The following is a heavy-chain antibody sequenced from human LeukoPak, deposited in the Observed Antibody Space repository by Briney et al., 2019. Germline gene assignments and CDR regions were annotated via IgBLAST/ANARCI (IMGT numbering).Heavy chain of an antibody. CDR3: ARGRAGTTVYYGMDV. V-gene: IGHV3-53*01. D-gene: IGHD1-1*01. CDR1: GFTVSSNY. Sequence: GGSLRLSCAASGFTVSSNYMSWVRQAPGKGLEWVSVIYSGGSAYYADSVKGRFTISRDNSKNTLYLQMNSLRAEDTAMYYCARGRAGTTVYYGMDVWGQGTTVTVSS. CDR2: IYSGGSA. J-gene: IGHJ6*02.